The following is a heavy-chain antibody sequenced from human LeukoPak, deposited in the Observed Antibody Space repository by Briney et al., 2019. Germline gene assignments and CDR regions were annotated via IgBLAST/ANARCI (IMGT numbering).Heavy chain of an antibody. CDR1: GFTFSSYA. CDR3: AKDLQYYYDSSGYYHY. CDR2: ISGSGGST. V-gene: IGHV3-23*01. J-gene: IGHJ4*02. Sequence: PGRSLRLSCAASGFTFSSYAMSWVRQAPGKGLEWVSAISGSGGSTYYADSVKGRFTISRDNSKNTLYLQMNSLRAEDTAVYYCAKDLQYYYDSSGYYHYWGQGTLVTVSS. D-gene: IGHD3-22*01.